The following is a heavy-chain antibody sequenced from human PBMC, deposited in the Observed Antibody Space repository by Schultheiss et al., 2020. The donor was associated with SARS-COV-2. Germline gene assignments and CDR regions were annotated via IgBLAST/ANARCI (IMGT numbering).Heavy chain of an antibody. D-gene: IGHD2-15*01. CDR1: GGSFSGYY. V-gene: IGHV4-34*01. CDR3: ARESAIDCSGGSCYSSYYYGMDV. CDR2: INHSGST. J-gene: IGHJ6*02. Sequence: SETLSLTCAVYGGSFSGYYWSWIRQPPGKGLEWIGEINHSGSTNYNPSLKSRVTISVDTSKNQFSLKLSSVTAADTAVYYCARESAIDCSGGSCYSSYYYGMDVWGQGTTVTVSS.